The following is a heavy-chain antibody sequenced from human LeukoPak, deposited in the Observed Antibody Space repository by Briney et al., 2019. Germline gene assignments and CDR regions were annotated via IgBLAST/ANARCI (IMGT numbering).Heavy chain of an antibody. D-gene: IGHD2-15*01. CDR3: AKDLDRLGYCSGGSCYSDAFDI. CDR2: ISGSGGST. CDR1: GFTFXSYA. V-gene: IGHV3-23*01. J-gene: IGHJ3*02. Sequence: SLRLSCAASGFTFXSYAMSWVRQAPGKGLEWVSAISGSGGSTYYADSVKGRFTISRDNSKNTLYLQMNSLRAEDTAVYYCAKDLDRLGYCSGGSCYSDAFDIWGQGTMVTVSS.